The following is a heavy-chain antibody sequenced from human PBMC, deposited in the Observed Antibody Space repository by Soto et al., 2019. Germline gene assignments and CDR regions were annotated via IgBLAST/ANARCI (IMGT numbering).Heavy chain of an antibody. D-gene: IGHD3-16*02. V-gene: IGHV4-38-2*01. J-gene: IGHJ3*02. Sequence: CGCIQKPPLKGLEWIGSIYHSGSTYYNPSLKSRVTISVDTSKNQFSLKLSSVTAADTAVYYCASAMITVGGVIDRNAFDIWGQGTMVTLSS. CDR3: ASAMITVGGVIDRNAFDI. CDR2: IYHSGST.